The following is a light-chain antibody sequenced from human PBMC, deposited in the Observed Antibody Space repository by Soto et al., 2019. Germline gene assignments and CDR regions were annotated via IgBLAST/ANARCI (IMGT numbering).Light chain of an antibody. CDR2: GAS. CDR1: QSIRSSY. CDR3: QQYGSSPPYT. Sequence: EIVLTQSPGTLSFSPGERATLSCRASQSIRSSYLAWYQQKPGQAPRLLIYGASSRATGIPDRFGGSGSGTDFTLTISRLEPEDFAVYYCQQYGSSPPYTFGQGTKLEIK. J-gene: IGKJ2*01. V-gene: IGKV3-20*01.